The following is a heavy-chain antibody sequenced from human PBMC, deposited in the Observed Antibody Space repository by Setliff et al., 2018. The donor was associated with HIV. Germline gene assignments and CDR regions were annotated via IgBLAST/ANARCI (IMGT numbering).Heavy chain of an antibody. D-gene: IGHD3-16*01. CDR3: ARWGEPSIKAFDI. V-gene: IGHV4-59*08. Sequence: PSETMSLTCAVSGGSITDFYWNWIRQPPWKGLEWIGFAHHSGTTSYNPSLQSRVIIAVDTSRNEFSLRVNSVTAADTSVYYCARWGEPSIKAFDIWGQGTMVTVSS. J-gene: IGHJ3*02. CDR2: AHHSGTT. CDR1: GGSITDFY.